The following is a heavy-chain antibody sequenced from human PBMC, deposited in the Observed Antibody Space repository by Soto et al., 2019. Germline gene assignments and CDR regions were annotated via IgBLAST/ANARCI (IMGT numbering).Heavy chain of an antibody. CDR1: GFTFSSYG. V-gene: IGHV3-30*18. D-gene: IGHD1-1*01. CDR3: AKTSERGYVLMARFDY. Sequence: QVQLVESGGGVVQPGRSLRLSCAASGFTFSSYGMHWVRQAPGKGLEWGAVISYDGSNKYYADSVKGRFTISRDNSKNTLYLQMNSLRAEDTAVYYCAKTSERGYVLMARFDYWGQGTLVTVSS. J-gene: IGHJ4*02. CDR2: ISYDGSNK.